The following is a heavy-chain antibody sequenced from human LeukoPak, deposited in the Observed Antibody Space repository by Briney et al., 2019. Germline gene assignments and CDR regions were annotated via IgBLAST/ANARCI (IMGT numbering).Heavy chain of an antibody. CDR2: VHYNEDKT. Sequence: GGSLRLSCAASGFSFGDYAMNWVRQAPGKGLEWVAGVHYNEDKTSYADSVKGRFTISRDNSKNSLYLQINSLRVEDTALYFCARGQWLTEQYLDYWGQGSQVTVSS. D-gene: IGHD3-22*01. CDR3: ARGQWLTEQYLDY. CDR1: GFSFGDYA. V-gene: IGHV3-20*04. J-gene: IGHJ4*02.